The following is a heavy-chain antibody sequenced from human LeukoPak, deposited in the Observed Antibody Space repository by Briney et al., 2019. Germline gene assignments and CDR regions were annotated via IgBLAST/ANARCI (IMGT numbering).Heavy chain of an antibody. D-gene: IGHD3-10*01. CDR3: AKSVRGVIITFYYFDY. CDR1: GFTFSSYA. Sequence: GGSLRLSCAASGFTFSSYAMSWVRQAPGKGLEWVSAISGSGGSTYYADSVKGRFTISRDNSKNTLYLQMNSLRAEDTAVYYCAKSVRGVIITFYYFDYWGQGTLVTVSS. J-gene: IGHJ4*02. V-gene: IGHV3-23*01. CDR2: ISGSGGST.